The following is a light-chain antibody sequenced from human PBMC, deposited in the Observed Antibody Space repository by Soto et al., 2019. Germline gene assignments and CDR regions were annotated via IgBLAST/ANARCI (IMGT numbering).Light chain of an antibody. CDR1: SSDVGSYNR. CDR2: EVS. Sequence: QSVLTQPPSVSGSPGQSVTISCTGTSSDVGSYNRVSWYQQPPGTAPQLMIYEVSNRPSGVPDRFSGSKSGNTASLTISGLQAEDEADYYCTSYTRSSTYVFGPVTKVPVL. V-gene: IGLV2-18*02. CDR3: TSYTRSSTYV. J-gene: IGLJ1*01.